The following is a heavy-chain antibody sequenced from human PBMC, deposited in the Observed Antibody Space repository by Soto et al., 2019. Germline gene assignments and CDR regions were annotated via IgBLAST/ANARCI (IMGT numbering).Heavy chain of an antibody. CDR1: GYTFTSSD. Sequence: ASVKVSCKASGYTFTSSDINWVRQATGQGLEWMGWMNPNSGNTGYAQNFQGRVTMTRNTSITTAYMELSSLRSEDTAVYYRARGAYSSGGISNFDYWGQGTLVTVSS. J-gene: IGHJ4*02. CDR3: ARGAYSSGGISNFDY. D-gene: IGHD2-15*01. V-gene: IGHV1-8*01. CDR2: MNPNSGNT.